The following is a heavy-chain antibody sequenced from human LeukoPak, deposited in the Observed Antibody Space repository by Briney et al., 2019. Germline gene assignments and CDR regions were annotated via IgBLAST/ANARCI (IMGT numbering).Heavy chain of an antibody. J-gene: IGHJ4*02. D-gene: IGHD6-19*01. Sequence: GGSLRLSCAASGFTFSSNYMSWVRQGPGKGLQCVSVISNDGDTYYSDSVKGRFTITRDTSKNTVSLQMNSLRAEDTAVYYCAGDKTTGGWYEFDYWGQGTLVTVSS. CDR1: GFTFSSNY. V-gene: IGHV3-53*01. CDR2: ISNDGDT. CDR3: AGDKTTGGWYEFDY.